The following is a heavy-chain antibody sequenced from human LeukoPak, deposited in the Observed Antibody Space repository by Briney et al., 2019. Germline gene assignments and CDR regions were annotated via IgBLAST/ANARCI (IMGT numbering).Heavy chain of an antibody. V-gene: IGHV4-31*03. CDR3: ARGPPPDFDY. CDR1: GDSISSSGNY. Sequence: SETLSLTCTVSGDSISSSGNYWNWIRQHPGKGLEWIGCIYYSGTTHYNPSLKRRVTISLDTSKNLFSLKLNSVTAADTAVYYCARGPPPDFDYWGRGTLVTVSS. CDR2: IYYSGTT. J-gene: IGHJ4*02.